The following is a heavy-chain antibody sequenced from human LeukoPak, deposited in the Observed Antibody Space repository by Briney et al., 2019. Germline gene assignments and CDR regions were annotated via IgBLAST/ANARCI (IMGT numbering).Heavy chain of an antibody. Sequence: GGSLRLSCAASGFTFSSYSMNWVRQAPGKGLEWVSAISSSSSYIYYADSVKGRFTISRDNAKNSLYLQMNSLRAEDTAVYYCARVRIAVAGQGDYWGQGTLVTVSS. CDR2: ISSSSSYI. CDR3: ARVRIAVAGQGDY. D-gene: IGHD6-19*01. CDR1: GFTFSSYS. V-gene: IGHV3-21*01. J-gene: IGHJ4*02.